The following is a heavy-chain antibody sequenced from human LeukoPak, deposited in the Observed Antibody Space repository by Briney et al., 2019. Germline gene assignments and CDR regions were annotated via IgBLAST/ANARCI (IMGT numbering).Heavy chain of an antibody. Sequence: GGSLRLSCAASGFTVSTNYMSWVRQAPGKGLEWVSILYSGGSTYSADSVKGRFAISRDSSKNTVYLQMNSLRAEDTAVYYCARDVSSSNDYWGQGTLVTVSS. CDR1: GFTVSTNY. J-gene: IGHJ4*02. CDR3: ARDVSSSNDY. D-gene: IGHD6-6*01. CDR2: LYSGGST. V-gene: IGHV3-66*01.